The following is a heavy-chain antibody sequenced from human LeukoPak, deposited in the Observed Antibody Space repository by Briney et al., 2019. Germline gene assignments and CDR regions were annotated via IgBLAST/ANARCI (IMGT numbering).Heavy chain of an antibody. V-gene: IGHV4-59*01. CDR3: ARDGGYSSGSRFDY. CDR2: IYYSGST. Sequence: PSETLSLTCAVSGGSISSYYWSWIRQPPGKGLEWIGYIYYSGSTNYNPSLKSRVTISVDTSKNQFSLKLSSVTAADTAVYYCARDGGYSSGSRFDYWGQGTLVTVSS. CDR1: GGSISSYY. J-gene: IGHJ4*02. D-gene: IGHD6-19*01.